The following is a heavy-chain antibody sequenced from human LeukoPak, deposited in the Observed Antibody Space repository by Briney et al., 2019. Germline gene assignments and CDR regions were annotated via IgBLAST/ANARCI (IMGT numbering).Heavy chain of an antibody. V-gene: IGHV4-59*08. CDR3: ARATPATRWFGD. CDR1: GGSIGSNY. J-gene: IGHJ4*02. D-gene: IGHD3-10*01. CDR2: IYYTGGS. Sequence: PSETLSLTCTVSGGSIGSNYWTWIRQPPGKGLEYIGYIYYTGGSNYNPSLKSRVTISIDTSKNQFSLKLSSVTAADTAVYYCARATPATRWFGDWGQGTLVTVSS.